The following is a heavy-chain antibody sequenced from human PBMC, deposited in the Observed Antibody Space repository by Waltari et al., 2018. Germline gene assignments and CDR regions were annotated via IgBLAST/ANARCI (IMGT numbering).Heavy chain of an antibody. J-gene: IGHJ4*02. V-gene: IGHV2-5*01. Sequence: QITLKESGPTLVKPTQTLTLTCTFSGFSLSTSGVGVGWIRQPPGKALEWVALINSNYDGRYSPSLKSRLTITTDTSKNQVALTMTNVDPLDTATYYGAHRGSSRSFDSWGQGTLVTVSS. CDR2: INSNYDG. D-gene: IGHD6-13*01. CDR3: AHRGSSRSFDS. CDR1: GFSLSTSGVG.